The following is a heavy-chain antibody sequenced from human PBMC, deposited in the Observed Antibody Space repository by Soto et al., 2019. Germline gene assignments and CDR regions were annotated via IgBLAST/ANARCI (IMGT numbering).Heavy chain of an antibody. Sequence: QVQMVQSGAEVKRSEASVKVSCRVSGYTFTNYAITWVRQAPGQGLEWMGWISPYNAYTNYAQRLQGRVTMTTDTSTQTAYMELRSLTSDDTAVYYCARGSGTFDSWGQGTLVTVSS. J-gene: IGHJ4*02. D-gene: IGHD3-3*01. V-gene: IGHV1-18*01. CDR3: ARGSGTFDS. CDR2: ISPYNAYT. CDR1: GYTFTNYA.